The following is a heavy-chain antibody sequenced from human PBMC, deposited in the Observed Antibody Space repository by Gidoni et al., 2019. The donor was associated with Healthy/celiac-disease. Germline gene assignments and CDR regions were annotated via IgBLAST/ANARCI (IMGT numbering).Heavy chain of an antibody. CDR1: GYTFTGYY. V-gene: IGHV1-2*04. Sequence: VQLVQSGAAVKKPGASVKVSCKASGYTFTGYYMHWVRQAPGQGLEWMGWINPNSGGTNYAQKFQGWVTITRDTPISTAYMELSRLRSDDTAVYYCARGCSGGSCFYDYWGQGTLVTVSS. CDR3: ARGCSGGSCFYDY. D-gene: IGHD2-15*01. J-gene: IGHJ4*02. CDR2: INPNSGGT.